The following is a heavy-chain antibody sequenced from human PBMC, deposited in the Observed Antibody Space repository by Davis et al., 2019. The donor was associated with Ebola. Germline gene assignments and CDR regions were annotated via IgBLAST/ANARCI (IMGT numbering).Heavy chain of an antibody. CDR1: GGSISGYY. CDR3: ARRIAAVRRFDP. V-gene: IGHV4-34*01. J-gene: IGHJ5*02. D-gene: IGHD6-6*01. CDR2: INHSGST. Sequence: MPSETLSLTCTVSGGSISGYYWSWIRQPPGKGLEWIGEINHSGSTNYNPSLKSRVTISVDTSKNQFSLKLNSVTAADTAVYYCARRIAAVRRFDPWGQGTLVTVSS.